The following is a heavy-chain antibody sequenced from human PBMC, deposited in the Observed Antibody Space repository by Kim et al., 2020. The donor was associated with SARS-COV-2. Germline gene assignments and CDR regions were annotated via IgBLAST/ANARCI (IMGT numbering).Heavy chain of an antibody. V-gene: IGHV4-4*02. CDR3: ARDLYCGGDCKAWFDP. Sequence: SETLSLTCAVSGGSISSSNWWSWVRQPPGKGLEWIGEIYHSGSTNYNPSLKSRVTISVDKSKNQFSLKLSSVTAADTAVYYCARDLYCGGDCKAWFDPWGQGTLVTVSS. J-gene: IGHJ5*02. CDR2: IYHSGST. CDR1: GGSISSSNW. D-gene: IGHD2-21*02.